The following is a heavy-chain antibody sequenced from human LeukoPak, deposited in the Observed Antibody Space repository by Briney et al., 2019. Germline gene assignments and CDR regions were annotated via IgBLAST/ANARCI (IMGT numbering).Heavy chain of an antibody. CDR3: ARAPFDYGDYYNYFDY. J-gene: IGHJ4*02. D-gene: IGHD4-17*01. Sequence: SVKVSCKASGGTFSSYAISWVRQAPGQGLEWMGGIIPIFGTANYAQKFQGRVTITADESTSTAYMELSSLRSEDTAVYYCARAPFDYGDYYNYFDYWGQGILVTVSS. CDR1: GGTFSSYA. V-gene: IGHV1-69*01. CDR2: IIPIFGTA.